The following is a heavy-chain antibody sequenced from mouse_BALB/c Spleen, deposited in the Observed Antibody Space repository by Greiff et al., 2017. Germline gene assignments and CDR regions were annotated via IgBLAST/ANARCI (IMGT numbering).Heavy chain of an antibody. J-gene: IGHJ4*01. CDR1: GFSLTSYG. Sequence: QVQLQQSGPDLVAPSQSLSITCTVSGFSLTSYGVHWVRQPPGKGLEWLVVIWSDGSTTYNSALKSRLSISKDNSKSQVFLKMNSLQTDDTAMYYCAREGITTAPYAMDYWGQGTSVTVSS. V-gene: IGHV2-6-2*01. D-gene: IGHD1-2*01. CDR2: IWSDGST. CDR3: AREGITTAPYAMDY.